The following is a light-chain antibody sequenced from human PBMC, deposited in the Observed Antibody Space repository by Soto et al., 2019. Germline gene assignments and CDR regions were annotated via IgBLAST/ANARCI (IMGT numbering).Light chain of an antibody. CDR1: QSISSW. CDR3: QQYDSSVYT. CDR2: RAS. V-gene: IGKV1-5*03. J-gene: IGKJ2*01. Sequence: DIQMTQSPSTLSASVGDRVTITCRASQSISSWLAWYQQKPGKAPKLPIYRASRLGNGVPSRFSGSGSGTEFTLTISSLQPDDFATYYCQQYDSSVYTFGQGTKLEIK.